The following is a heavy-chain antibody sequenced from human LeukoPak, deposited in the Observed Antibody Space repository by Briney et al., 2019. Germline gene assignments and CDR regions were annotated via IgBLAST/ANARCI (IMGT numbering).Heavy chain of an antibody. V-gene: IGHV3-49*04. J-gene: IGHJ4*02. CDR1: GFTFSSYA. Sequence: SLRLSCAASGFTFSSYAMSWVGQAPGKGLEWVGCIRSEPSGSTTEYAASVKGRFTVSRDDSKSTAYLQMNTLKTEATAVYYCTRAFLGTIGAPGYWGQGTLVTVSS. CDR2: IRSEPSGSTT. D-gene: IGHD5-12*01. CDR3: TRAFLGTIGAPGY.